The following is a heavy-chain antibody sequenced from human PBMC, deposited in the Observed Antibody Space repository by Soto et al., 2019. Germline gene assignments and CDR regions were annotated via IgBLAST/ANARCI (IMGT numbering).Heavy chain of an antibody. J-gene: IGHJ3*02. Sequence: QVQLVQSGAEVKKPGASVKVSCKASGYTFTSYGISWVRQAPGQGLEWMGWISAYNGNTNYAQKLQGRVTMTTDTSTSTAYMELRSLRSDDTAVYYCARDPEGPYYDFWRGLPAFDIWGQGTMVTVSS. CDR3: ARDPEGPYYDFWRGLPAFDI. V-gene: IGHV1-18*01. D-gene: IGHD3-3*01. CDR1: GYTFTSYG. CDR2: ISAYNGNT.